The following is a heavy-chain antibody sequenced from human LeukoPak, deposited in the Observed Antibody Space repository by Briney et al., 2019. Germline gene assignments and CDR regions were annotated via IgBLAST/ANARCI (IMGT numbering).Heavy chain of an antibody. CDR3: ARGSRITMIVVVIRPLDY. D-gene: IGHD3-22*01. J-gene: IGHJ4*02. V-gene: IGHV4-34*01. CDR2: INHSGST. Sequence: SETLSLTCAVYGGSFSGYYWSWLRQPPGKGLEWIGEINHSGSTNYNPSLKSRVTISVDTSKNQFSLKLSSVTAADTAVYYCARGSRITMIVVVIRPLDYWGQGTLVTVSS. CDR1: GGSFSGYY.